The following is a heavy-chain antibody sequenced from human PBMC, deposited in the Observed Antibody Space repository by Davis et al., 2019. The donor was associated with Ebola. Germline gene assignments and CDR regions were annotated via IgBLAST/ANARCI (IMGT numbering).Heavy chain of an antibody. CDR2: IKQDGSEK. D-gene: IGHD3-10*01. Sequence: PGGSLRLSCAASGFTFSSYWMSWVRQAPGKGLEWVANIKQDGSEKYYVDSVKGRFTISRDNAKNSLYLQMNSLRAEDTAVYYCARPYYYGSGSPPLFDYWGQGTLVTVSS. CDR3: ARPYYYGSGSPPLFDY. J-gene: IGHJ4*02. CDR1: GFTFSSYW. V-gene: IGHV3-7*01.